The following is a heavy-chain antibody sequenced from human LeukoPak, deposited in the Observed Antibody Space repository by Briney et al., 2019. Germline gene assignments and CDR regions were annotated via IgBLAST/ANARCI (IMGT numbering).Heavy chain of an antibody. Sequence: ASVKVSCKASGYTLTDYYMHWVRQAPGQGLEWMGWINPNSGGTNYAQKFQGRVTMTRDTSISTAYMELSRLRSDDTAVYYCARAAVVATILDYYYYGMDVWGQGTTVTVSS. CDR1: GYTLTDYY. D-gene: IGHD5-12*01. J-gene: IGHJ6*02. V-gene: IGHV1-2*02. CDR2: INPNSGGT. CDR3: ARAAVVATILDYYYYGMDV.